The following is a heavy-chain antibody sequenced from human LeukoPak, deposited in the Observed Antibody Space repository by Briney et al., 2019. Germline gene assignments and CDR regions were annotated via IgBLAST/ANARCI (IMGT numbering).Heavy chain of an antibody. CDR3: ARRASGYCSGGSCPTDHNWFDP. D-gene: IGHD2-15*01. CDR1: GGTFISYA. Sequence: SVKVSCKASGGTFISYAISWVRQAPGQGLEWMGGIIPIFGTANYAQKFQGRVTITADESTSTAYMELSSLRSEDTAVYYCARRASGYCSGGSCPTDHNWFDPWGQGTLVTVSS. J-gene: IGHJ5*02. CDR2: IIPIFGTA. V-gene: IGHV1-69*13.